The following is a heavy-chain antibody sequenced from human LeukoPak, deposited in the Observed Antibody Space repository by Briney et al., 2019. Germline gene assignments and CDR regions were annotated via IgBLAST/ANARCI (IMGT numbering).Heavy chain of an antibody. V-gene: IGHV4-59*01. CDR3: AGDSGRIAVPSH. Sequence: PSETLSLTCTVSGGSLGSYYWIWLRPPPGKGLEWIGYIYYSGNSKYNPSLKSRVPISVDTSKNQFSLNLSSVSAADTAVYSCAGDSGRIAVPSHWGQGTPVTVSS. D-gene: IGHD6-19*01. CDR2: IYYSGNS. J-gene: IGHJ4*02. CDR1: GGSLGSYY.